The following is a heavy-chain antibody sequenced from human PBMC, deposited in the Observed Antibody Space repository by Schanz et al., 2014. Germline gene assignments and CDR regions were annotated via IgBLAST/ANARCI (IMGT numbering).Heavy chain of an antibody. CDR3: VRDTDYHFDY. V-gene: IGHV3-30*02. D-gene: IGHD4-17*01. CDR2: IRFDGSDK. CDR1: GFIFRTYG. Sequence: QVHLVESGGGVVQPGGSLRLSCAASGFIFRTYGMHWVRQAPGKGLEWVTFIRFDGSDKYYADSVKGRFSVSRDNSKNTLYLQMNSLRAEDTAVYYCVRDTDYHFDYWGQGTLVTVSS. J-gene: IGHJ4*02.